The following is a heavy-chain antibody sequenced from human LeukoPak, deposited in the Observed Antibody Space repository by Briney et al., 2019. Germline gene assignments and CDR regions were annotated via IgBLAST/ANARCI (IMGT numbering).Heavy chain of an antibody. J-gene: IGHJ6*03. Sequence: ASVKVSCKVSGYTLTELSMHWVRQAPGKGLEWMGGFDPEDGETIYAQKFQGRVTMTEDTSTDTAYMELSSLRSEDTAVYYCARDVESKSGYYYYYYMDVWGKGTTVTVS. CDR3: ARDVESKSGYYYYYYMDV. CDR1: GYTLTELS. CDR2: FDPEDGET. D-gene: IGHD2-21*01. V-gene: IGHV1-24*01.